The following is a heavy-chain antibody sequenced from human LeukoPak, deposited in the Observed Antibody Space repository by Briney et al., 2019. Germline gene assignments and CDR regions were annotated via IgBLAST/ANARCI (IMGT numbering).Heavy chain of an antibody. D-gene: IGHD6-13*01. V-gene: IGHV1-8*03. CDR2: VNPNSGNI. J-gene: IGHJ3*02. CDR1: GFTLTSYD. Sequence: ASVKVSCKASGFTLTSYDINWVRQATGQGLEWMGWVNPNSGNIGYAQKFQGRVTITRNTSISTAYMELSSLRSEDTAVYYCASSSSWHEDALDIWGQGTMVTVSS. CDR3: ASSSSWHEDALDI.